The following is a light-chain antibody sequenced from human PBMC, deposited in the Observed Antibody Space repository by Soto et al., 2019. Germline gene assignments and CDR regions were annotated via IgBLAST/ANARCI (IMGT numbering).Light chain of an antibody. CDR3: QTWGTGIAL. J-gene: IGLJ7*01. CDR2: VNRDGSH. V-gene: IGLV4-69*01. CDR1: SGHSSYA. Sequence: QPVLTQSPSASASLGASVKLTCTLSSGHSSYAIAWHQQQPEKGPRYLMKVNRDGSHNKGDGIPDRFSGSSSGAERYLTISSLQSEDEADYYCQTWGTGIALFGGGTQLTVL.